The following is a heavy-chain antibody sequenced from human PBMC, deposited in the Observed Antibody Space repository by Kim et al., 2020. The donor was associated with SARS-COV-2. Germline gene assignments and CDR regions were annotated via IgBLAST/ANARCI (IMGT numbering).Heavy chain of an antibody. J-gene: IGHJ6*02. CDR3: AREAGGGSWDFIRSVVRDMDV. Sequence: ASVKVSCKASGYTFTSYGISWVRQAPGQGLEWMGWISAYNGNTNYAQKLQGRVTMTTDTSTSTAYMELRSLRSDDTAVYYCAREAGGGSWDFIRSVVRDMDVWGQGTTVTVSS. D-gene: IGHD2-15*01. CDR2: ISAYNGNT. V-gene: IGHV1-18*01. CDR1: GYTFTSYG.